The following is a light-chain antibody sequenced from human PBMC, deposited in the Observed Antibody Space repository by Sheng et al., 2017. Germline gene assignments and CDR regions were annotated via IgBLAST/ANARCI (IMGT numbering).Light chain of an antibody. J-gene: IGKJ4*01. V-gene: IGKV3D-20*02. CDR1: QSVSSSY. Sequence: EIVLTQSPGTLSLSPGERATLSCRASQSVSSSYLAWYQHQPGQAPRLLIYAASTRATGIPARVSGSGSGTDFTLTISRLEPEDFAVYYCQQRSTWPLTFGGGTKVEIK. CDR3: QQRSTWPLT. CDR2: AAS.